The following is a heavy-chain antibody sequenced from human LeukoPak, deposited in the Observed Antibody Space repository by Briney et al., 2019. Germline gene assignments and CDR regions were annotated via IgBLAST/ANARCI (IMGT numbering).Heavy chain of an antibody. CDR2: ISSSSSYI. D-gene: IGHD2-2*01. V-gene: IGHV3-21*01. J-gene: IGHJ6*03. Sequence: GGSLRLSCAASGFTFSSYSMNWVRQAPGKGLEWVSSISSSSSYIYYADSVKGRFTISRDNAKNSLYLQMNSLRAEDTAVYYCARDVVVVPTAIQGSPDYYYYYMNIWGKGTTVTVSS. CDR1: GFTFSSYS. CDR3: ARDVVVVPTAIQGSPDYYYYYMNI.